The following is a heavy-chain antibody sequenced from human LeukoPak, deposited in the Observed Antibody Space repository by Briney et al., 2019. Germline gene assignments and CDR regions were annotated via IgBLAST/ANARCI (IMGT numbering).Heavy chain of an antibody. Sequence: SETLSLTCAVSGYSISSGDYWGWIRQSPGKGLEWIGNIFHSGSTYHNPSLKSRVTISVDTSKNEFSLKLSSVTAADTAVYYCARGIYYLIEYWGQGTLVTDSS. CDR2: IFHSGST. CDR1: GYSISSGDY. J-gene: IGHJ4*02. D-gene: IGHD3-10*01. V-gene: IGHV4-38-2*01. CDR3: ARGIYYLIEY.